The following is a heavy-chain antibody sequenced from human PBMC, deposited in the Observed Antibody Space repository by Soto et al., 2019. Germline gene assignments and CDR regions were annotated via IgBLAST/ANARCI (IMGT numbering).Heavy chain of an antibody. CDR1: GGSISSYY. V-gene: IGHV4-59*01. D-gene: IGHD6-13*01. Sequence: PSETLSLTCTVSGGSISSYYWSWIRRPPGKGLEWIGYIYYSGSTNYNPSLKSRVTISVDTSKNQFSLKLSSVTAADTAVYYCARVLSPPSSSSWDYYYYGMDVWGQGTTVTVSS. CDR3: ARVLSPPSSSSWDYYYYGMDV. J-gene: IGHJ6*02. CDR2: IYYSGST.